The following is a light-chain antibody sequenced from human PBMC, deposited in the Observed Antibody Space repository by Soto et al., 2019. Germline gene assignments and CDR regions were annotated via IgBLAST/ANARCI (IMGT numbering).Light chain of an antibody. J-gene: IGKJ4*01. V-gene: IGKV3-15*01. Sequence: EIAMTQSPATLSLSPGESGTLSCRASQSVSSNLAWYQQKPGQAPRLLIYAESARATGIPARFSGSGSGTDFNLTISSLQSEDFAVYYCQKYNNWPLTFGGGTKVDIK. CDR2: AES. CDR3: QKYNNWPLT. CDR1: QSVSSN.